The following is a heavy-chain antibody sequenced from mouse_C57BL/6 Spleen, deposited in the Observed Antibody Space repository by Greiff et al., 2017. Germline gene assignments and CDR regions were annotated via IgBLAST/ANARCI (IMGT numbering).Heavy chain of an antibody. CDR1: GYAFSSSW. CDR2: IYPGDGDT. D-gene: IGHD2-3*01. V-gene: IGHV1-82*01. Sequence: QVQLQQSGPELVKPGASVKISCKASGYAFSSSWMNWVKQRPGKGLEWIGRIYPGDGDTNYNGKFKGKATLTADKSSSTAYMQLSSLTSEDSAVYFCARPLYDGPFAYGGQGTLVTVAA. CDR3: ARPLYDGPFAY. J-gene: IGHJ3*01.